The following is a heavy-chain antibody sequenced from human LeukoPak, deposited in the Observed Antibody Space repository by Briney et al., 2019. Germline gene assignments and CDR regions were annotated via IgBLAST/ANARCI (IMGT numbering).Heavy chain of an antibody. J-gene: IGHJ4*02. CDR2: IIPIFGTA. Sequence: GASVKVSCKASGGTFSSYAISWVRQAPGQGLEWMGGIIPIFGTANYAQKFQGRVTITADKSTSTAYMELSSLRSEDTAVYYCARSYDSSGYYFDYWGQGTLVTVSS. D-gene: IGHD3-22*01. CDR1: GGTFSSYA. V-gene: IGHV1-69*06. CDR3: ARSYDSSGYYFDY.